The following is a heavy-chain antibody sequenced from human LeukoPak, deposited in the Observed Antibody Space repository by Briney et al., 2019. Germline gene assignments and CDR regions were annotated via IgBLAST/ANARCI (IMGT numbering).Heavy chain of an antibody. D-gene: IGHD4-17*01. J-gene: IGHJ6*03. Sequence: SETLSLTCTVSGGSISSYYWNWIRQPPGKGLEWIGYIYYSGSTNYNPSLKSRVTISVDTSKNHFSLKLTSVTAADTAVYYCARETTRDRFMDVWGKGTTVTVSS. CDR2: IYYSGST. CDR1: GGSISSYY. V-gene: IGHV4-59*12. CDR3: ARETTRDRFMDV.